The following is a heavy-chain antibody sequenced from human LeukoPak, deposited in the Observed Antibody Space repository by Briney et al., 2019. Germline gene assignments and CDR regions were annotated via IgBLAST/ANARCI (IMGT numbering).Heavy chain of an antibody. Sequence: ASVKVSCKASGYTFTSYYMHWVRQAPGQGLEWMGIINPSGGSTSYAQKFQGRVTMTRDTSTSTVYMELSSLKSEDTAVYYCARGIGGSYYVRYYFDYWGQGTLVTVSS. D-gene: IGHD1-26*01. CDR1: GYTFTSYY. V-gene: IGHV1-46*01. CDR3: ARGIGGSYYVRYYFDY. J-gene: IGHJ4*02. CDR2: INPSGGST.